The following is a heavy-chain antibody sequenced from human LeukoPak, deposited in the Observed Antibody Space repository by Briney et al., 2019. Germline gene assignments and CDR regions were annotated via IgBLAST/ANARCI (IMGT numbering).Heavy chain of an antibody. J-gene: IGHJ4*02. D-gene: IGHD4-11*01. V-gene: IGHV1-69*01. Sequence: SVKVSCKASGGTFSSYAISWVRQAPGQGLEWMGGIIPIFGTANYAQKFQGRVTITADESTSTAYMELSSLRSEDTAVYYCAKHVDSNYPFDYWGQGTLVTVSS. CDR3: AKHVDSNYPFDY. CDR1: GGTFSSYA. CDR2: IIPIFGTA.